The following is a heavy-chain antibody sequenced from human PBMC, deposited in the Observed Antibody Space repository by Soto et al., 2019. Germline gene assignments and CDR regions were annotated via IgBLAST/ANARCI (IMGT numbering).Heavy chain of an antibody. J-gene: IGHJ6*02. CDR2: IVAGSGNT. D-gene: IGHD3-16*01. CDR1: GFTFTNSA. V-gene: IGHV1-58*02. Sequence: AASVKVSCKASGFTFTNSAIQWVRQARGQRLEWIGWIVAGSGNTGYAQKFQGRLTITRNISTSTAYMELSSLRSEDTAVYYCAREGVRGMDVWGQGTTVTVSS. CDR3: AREGVRGMDV.